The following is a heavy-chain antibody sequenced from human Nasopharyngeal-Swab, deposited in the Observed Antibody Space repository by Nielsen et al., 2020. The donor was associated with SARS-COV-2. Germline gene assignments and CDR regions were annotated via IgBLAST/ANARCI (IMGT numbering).Heavy chain of an antibody. D-gene: IGHD4-17*01. CDR1: GFTVSSNY. J-gene: IGHJ3*02. CDR3: ARTYGDYEGFDI. V-gene: IGHV3-53*01. Sequence: GESLKISCAASGFTVSSNYMSWVRQAPGKGLEWVSVIYSGGNTYYADSVKGRFTISRDNAKNSLYLQMNSLRAEDTAVYYCARTYGDYEGFDIWGQGTMVTVSS. CDR2: IYSGGNT.